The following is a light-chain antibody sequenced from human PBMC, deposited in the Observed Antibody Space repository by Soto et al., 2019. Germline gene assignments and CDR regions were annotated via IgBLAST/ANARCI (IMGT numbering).Light chain of an antibody. J-gene: IGKJ2*01. CDR3: QQYGRSGYT. V-gene: IGKV3-20*01. Sequence: EIVLTQSPGTLSLSPGERATLSCRASQSVSSSYLAWYQQKPGQAPRLLIYGASSRATGIPDRFSGSGSGTDFTLTINRLEPEDFAVYYCQQYGRSGYTFGQGPKLEIK. CDR1: QSVSSSY. CDR2: GAS.